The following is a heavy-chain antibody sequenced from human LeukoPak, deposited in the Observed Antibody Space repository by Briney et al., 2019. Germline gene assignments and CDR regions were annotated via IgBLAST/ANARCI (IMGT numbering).Heavy chain of an antibody. CDR3: AGDGSSWDYDY. CDR1: GGSVSSTSYY. J-gene: IGHJ4*02. CDR2: INHSGST. Sequence: PSETLSLTCTVSGGSVSSTSYYWSRIRQPPGKGLEWIGEINHSGSTNYNPSLKSRVTISVDTSKNQFSLKLSSVTAADTAVYYCAGDGSSWDYDYWGQGTLVTVSS. D-gene: IGHD2-2*01. V-gene: IGHV4-39*07.